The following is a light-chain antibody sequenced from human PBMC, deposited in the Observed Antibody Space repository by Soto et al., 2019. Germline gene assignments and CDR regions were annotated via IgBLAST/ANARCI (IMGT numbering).Light chain of an antibody. CDR1: QGISSW. Sequence: DILMTQSPSSVSASVGDRVSINCRASQGISSWLAWYQQKPGKAPKLLISYASTLQSGVPSRFTGLVSGTNFPLTINRLRAEDFATYYCQQATSCPHTFGQGTKVEIK. V-gene: IGKV1-12*01. CDR3: QQATSCPHT. CDR2: YAS. J-gene: IGKJ2*01.